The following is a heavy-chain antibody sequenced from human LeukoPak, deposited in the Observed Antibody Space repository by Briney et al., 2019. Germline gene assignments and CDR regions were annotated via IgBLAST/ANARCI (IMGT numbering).Heavy chain of an antibody. CDR2: ISAGGSVR. CDR1: GFTFSSYE. J-gene: IGHJ4*02. D-gene: IGHD1-1*01. Sequence: GGSLRLSCVASGFTFSSYEMNWVRQSPGRGLECLSYISAGGSVRYYADSVKDRVTISRDNAKNSLYLQMDSLSAEDTAVYYCVRVWNPQALDYWGQGTLVTVSS. V-gene: IGHV3-48*03. CDR3: VRVWNPQALDY.